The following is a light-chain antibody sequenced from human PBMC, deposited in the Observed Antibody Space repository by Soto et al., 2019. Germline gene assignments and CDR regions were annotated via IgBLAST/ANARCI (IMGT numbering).Light chain of an antibody. V-gene: IGLV2-8*01. CDR2: EVS. CDR3: SSYAGSNNLVV. Sequence: QSALTQPPSASGSPGQSVTISCTGTTSDVGGYDYVSWYQQHPGNAPKLMIYEVSKRPSGVPDRFSGSKSGSTASLTVSGLQAEDEADYYCSSYAGSNNLVVFGGGTKVTVL. CDR1: TSDVGGYDY. J-gene: IGLJ2*01.